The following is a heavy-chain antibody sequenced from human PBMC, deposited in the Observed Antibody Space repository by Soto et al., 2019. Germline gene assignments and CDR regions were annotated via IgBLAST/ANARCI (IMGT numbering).Heavy chain of an antibody. CDR1: GGSFSGYY. Sequence: QVQLQQWGAGLLKPSETLSLTCAVYGGSFSGYYWSWIRQPPGKGLEWIGEINHSGSTNYNPSLKSRVTVAVDTSQNQCSLKLSSVTAADTAVYYCARGGYSGYAHWGQGTLVTVSS. V-gene: IGHV4-34*01. CDR3: ARGGYSGYAH. CDR2: INHSGST. D-gene: IGHD5-12*01. J-gene: IGHJ4*02.